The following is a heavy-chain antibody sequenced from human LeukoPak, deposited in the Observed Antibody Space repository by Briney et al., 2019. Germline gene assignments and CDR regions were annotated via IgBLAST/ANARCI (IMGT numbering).Heavy chain of an antibody. CDR2: ISGDGGST. CDR1: GFTFDDYA. V-gene: IGHV3-43*02. D-gene: IGHD3-22*01. J-gene: IGHJ4*02. Sequence: GGSLRLSCAASGFTFDDYAMHWVRQAPGKGLEWVSLISGDGGSTYYADSVKGRFTISRDNSRNSLYLQMNSLRTEDTALYYCAKDSRFYYDSSGYLGYWGQGTLVTVSS. CDR3: AKDSRFYYDSSGYLGY.